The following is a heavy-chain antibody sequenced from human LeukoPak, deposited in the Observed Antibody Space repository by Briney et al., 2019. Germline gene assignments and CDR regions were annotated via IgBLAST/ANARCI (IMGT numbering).Heavy chain of an antibody. J-gene: IGHJ5*02. Sequence: ASVKVSCKASGYTFTSYDINWVRQATGQGLEWMGWMNPNSGNTGYAQKFQGRVTMTRNTSISTAYMELSSLRSDDTAVYYCARDKNSIAANWFDPWGQGTLVTVSS. CDR1: GYTFTSYD. D-gene: IGHD6-13*01. V-gene: IGHV1-8*01. CDR3: ARDKNSIAANWFDP. CDR2: MNPNSGNT.